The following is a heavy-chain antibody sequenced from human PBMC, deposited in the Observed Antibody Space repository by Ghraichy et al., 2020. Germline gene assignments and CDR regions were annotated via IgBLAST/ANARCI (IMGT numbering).Heavy chain of an antibody. V-gene: IGHV3-7*01. J-gene: IGHJ4*02. D-gene: IGHD4-17*01. Sequence: GGSLRLSCSVSGFTFSRYLMSWVRQAPGKGLEWVASIKADGSERYYVDSVKGRFTISRDNAENSLSLEMNSLRAEDTAMYYCARDPFGDYKYGGTDYWGQGILVAVSS. CDR3: ARDPFGDYKYGGTDY. CDR1: GFTFSRYL. CDR2: IKADGSER.